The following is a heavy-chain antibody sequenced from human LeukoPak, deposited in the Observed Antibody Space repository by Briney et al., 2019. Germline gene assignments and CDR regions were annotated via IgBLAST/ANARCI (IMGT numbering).Heavy chain of an antibody. D-gene: IGHD6-13*01. CDR2: IRYDGSNK. CDR3: AKDRGQQSADFDY. J-gene: IGHJ4*02. Sequence: PGGSLRLSCAASGFTFSSYGMHWVRQAPGKGLEWVAFIRYDGSNKYYADSVKGRFTISRDNSKITLYLQMNSLRAEDTAVYYCAKDRGQQSADFDYWGQGTLVTVSS. V-gene: IGHV3-30*02. CDR1: GFTFSSYG.